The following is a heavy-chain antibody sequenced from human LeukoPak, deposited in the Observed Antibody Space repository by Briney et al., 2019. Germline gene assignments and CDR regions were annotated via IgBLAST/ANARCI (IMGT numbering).Heavy chain of an antibody. CDR1: GFTFSSYG. Sequence: GGSLRLSCVASGFTFSSYGMSWVRRAPGKGLEWVAVISYHGANKFYGDSVKGRFTISRDNSNNMVYLQMNSLRAEDTAVYYCAKDMDIVVVPAAIWEDAFDIWGQGTMVTVSS. J-gene: IGHJ3*02. D-gene: IGHD2-2*02. CDR2: ISYHGANK. CDR3: AKDMDIVVVPAAIWEDAFDI. V-gene: IGHV3-30*18.